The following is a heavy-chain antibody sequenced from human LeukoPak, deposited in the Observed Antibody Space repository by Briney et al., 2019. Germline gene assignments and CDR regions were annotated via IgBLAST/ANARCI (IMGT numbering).Heavy chain of an antibody. CDR3: PASGYDYYFDY. CDR1: GFTCSSYA. J-gene: IGHJ4*02. D-gene: IGHD5-12*01. Sequence: QPERSLRLSCAASGFTCSSYAMHWVRQAPGKGLEWVAVISYDGSNKYYADSVKGRFTISRDNSKNTLYLQMNSLRAEDTAVYYCPASGYDYYFDYWGQGTLVTVSS. V-gene: IGHV3-30*04. CDR2: ISYDGSNK.